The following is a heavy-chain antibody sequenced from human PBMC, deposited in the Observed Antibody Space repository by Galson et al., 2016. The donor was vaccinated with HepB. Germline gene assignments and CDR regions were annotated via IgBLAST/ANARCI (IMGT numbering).Heavy chain of an antibody. Sequence: YLDSVEGRFSISRDSGKNSVNLQMNSLRAEDTAVCYCARDRSYCRNSRCYDVFDIWGQGTMVTVSS. V-gene: IGHV3-7*03. CDR3: ARDRSYCRNSRCYDVFDI. J-gene: IGHJ3*02. D-gene: IGHD2-15*01.